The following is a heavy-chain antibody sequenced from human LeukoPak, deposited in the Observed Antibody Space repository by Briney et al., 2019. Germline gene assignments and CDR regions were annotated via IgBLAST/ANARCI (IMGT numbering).Heavy chain of an antibody. J-gene: IGHJ4*02. CDR3: AKDLHGGYSSDY. CDR1: GFTFKNFG. D-gene: IGHD4-23*01. V-gene: IGHV3-30*02. CDR2: IGYEGVHK. Sequence: GGSLRLSCAASGFTFKNFGMHWVRQAPGKGLEWVSFIGYEGVHKYYADSVKGRFTISKDDSKATLYLQMNSLRPEDTAVYYCAKDLHGGYSSDYWGQGTLVTVFS.